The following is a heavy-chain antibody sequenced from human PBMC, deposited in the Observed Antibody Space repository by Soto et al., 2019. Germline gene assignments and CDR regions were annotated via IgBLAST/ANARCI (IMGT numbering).Heavy chain of an antibody. CDR1: GFTFTNAW. V-gene: IGHV3-15*01. Sequence: GGSLRLSCAASGFTFTNAWMNWVRQAPGKGLEWVGRIKSKIDGGTIDYAAPVKGRFTISRDDSKNTLYLQMNSLKTEDTAMYYCARGSTTEKVDSWGQGILVTVSS. CDR2: IKSKIDGGTI. J-gene: IGHJ4*02. CDR3: ARGSTTEKVDS.